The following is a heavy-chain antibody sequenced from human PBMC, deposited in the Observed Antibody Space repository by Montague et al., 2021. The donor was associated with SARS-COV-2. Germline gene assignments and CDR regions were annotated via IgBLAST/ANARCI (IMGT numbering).Heavy chain of an antibody. CDR2: IYDTGNT. J-gene: IGHJ2*01. CDR1: GGSISGYY. CDR3: ARDFRLQLWQTNYYFGL. V-gene: IGHV4-59*01. Sequence: SETLSLTCTVSGGSISGYYWSWIRQPPGKGPEWIGNIYDTGNTNYNPSLKSRVTISEDTSKNQFSLRLTSVTAADTAVYYCARDFRLQLWQTNYYFGLWGRGTLVSVFS. D-gene: IGHD5-18*01.